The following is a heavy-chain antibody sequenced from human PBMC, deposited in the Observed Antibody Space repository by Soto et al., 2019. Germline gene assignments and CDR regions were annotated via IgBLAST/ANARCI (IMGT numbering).Heavy chain of an antibody. CDR2: ISYDGSNK. D-gene: IGHD3-22*01. V-gene: IGHV3-30*18. CDR1: GFTFSSYG. Sequence: VQLVESGGGVVQPGRSLRLSCAASGFTFSSYGMHWVRQAPGQGLEWVAVISYDGSNKYYADSVKGRFTISRDNSKNTLYLQMNSLRAEDTAVYYCAKGTFDYYDSSTSAFDIWGQGTMVTVSS. CDR3: AKGTFDYYDSSTSAFDI. J-gene: IGHJ3*02.